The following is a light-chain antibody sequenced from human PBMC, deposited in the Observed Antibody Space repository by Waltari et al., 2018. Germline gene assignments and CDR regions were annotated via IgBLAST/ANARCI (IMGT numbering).Light chain of an antibody. CDR2: DAS. CDR1: QSVRRF. J-gene: IGKJ1*01. V-gene: IGKV3-20*01. Sequence: EIVLTQSPGTLSLSPGERATLSCRASQSVRRFLAWYQQKPGQAPRLLIYDASSRATGIPDRFSGSGFGTDFSLTISRLEPEDFAVYYCQKYGSIPATFGQGTKLEIK. CDR3: QKYGSIPAT.